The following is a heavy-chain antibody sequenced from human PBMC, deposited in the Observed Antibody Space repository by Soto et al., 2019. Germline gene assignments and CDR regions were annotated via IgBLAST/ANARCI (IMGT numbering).Heavy chain of an antibody. J-gene: IGHJ6*02. Sequence: GGSLRLSCAASGFTFSSYAMHWVRQAPGKGLEWVAVISYDGSNKYYADSVKGRFTISRDNSKNTLYLQMNSLRAEDTAVYYCAREYSSGWYSVYYYYGMDVWGQGTTVTVSS. CDR3: AREYSSGWYSVYYYYGMDV. CDR1: GFTFSSYA. V-gene: IGHV3-30-3*01. CDR2: ISYDGSNK. D-gene: IGHD6-19*01.